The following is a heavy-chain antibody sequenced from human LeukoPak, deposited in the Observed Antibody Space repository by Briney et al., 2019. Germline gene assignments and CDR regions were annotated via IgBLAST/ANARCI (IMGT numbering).Heavy chain of an antibody. CDR1: GFTFSSYS. CDR3: VFDILTGLPRWGEAFDY. CDR2: ISSSSSTI. D-gene: IGHD3-9*01. V-gene: IGHV3-48*04. Sequence: AGGSLRLSCAASGFTFSSYSMNWVRQAPGKGLEWVSYISSSSSTIYYADSVKGRLTISRDNAKNSLYLQMNSLRAEDTAVYHCVFDILTGLPRWGEAFDYWGQGTLVTVSS. J-gene: IGHJ4*02.